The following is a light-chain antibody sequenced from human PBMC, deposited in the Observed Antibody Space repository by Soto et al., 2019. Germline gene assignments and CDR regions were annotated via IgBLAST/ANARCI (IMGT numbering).Light chain of an antibody. V-gene: IGLV2-14*01. CDR2: DVS. CDR3: SSYTSSSTLV. Sequence: QSALTQPASVSGSPGQSITISCTGTSSDVGGYNYVSWYQQHPGKAPKLMSYDVSNRPSGVSNRFSGSKSGNTASLTISGLQAEDGADYYCSSYTSSSTLVFGGGTKLTVL. J-gene: IGLJ2*01. CDR1: SSDVGGYNY.